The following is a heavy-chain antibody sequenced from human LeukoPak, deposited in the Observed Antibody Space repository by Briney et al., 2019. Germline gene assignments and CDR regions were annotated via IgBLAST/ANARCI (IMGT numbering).Heavy chain of an antibody. CDR3: AREYYDFWLGVDV. J-gene: IGHJ6*04. Sequence: PGGSLRLSCAASGFTFSSYAMSWVRQAPGKGLEWVSVISGSGGNTYYADSVKGRFTISRDNSKNTLYLQMISLRAEDTAVYYCAREYYDFWLGVDVWGKGTTVTVSS. CDR2: ISGSGGNT. D-gene: IGHD3-3*01. CDR1: GFTFSSYA. V-gene: IGHV3-23*01.